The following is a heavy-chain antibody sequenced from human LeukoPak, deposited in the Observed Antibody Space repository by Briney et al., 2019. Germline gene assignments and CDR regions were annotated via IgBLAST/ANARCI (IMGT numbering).Heavy chain of an antibody. CDR1: GFTFSSYA. V-gene: IGHV3-23*01. Sequence: PGGSPRLSCAASGFTFSSYAMSWVRQAPGKGLEWVSAISGSGGSTYYADSVKGRFTISRDNSKNTLYLQMNSLRAEDTAVYYCAKLPQAGYDILTGYHLFDYWGQGTLVTVSS. J-gene: IGHJ4*02. CDR2: ISGSGGST. D-gene: IGHD3-9*01. CDR3: AKLPQAGYDILTGYHLFDY.